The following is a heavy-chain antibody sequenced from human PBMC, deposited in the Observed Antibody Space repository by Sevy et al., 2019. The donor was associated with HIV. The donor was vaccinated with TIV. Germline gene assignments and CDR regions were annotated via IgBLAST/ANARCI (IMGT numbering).Heavy chain of an antibody. V-gene: IGHV3-23*01. J-gene: IGHJ3*02. D-gene: IGHD3-22*01. CDR2: ISGSGGST. Sequence: GGSLRLSCAASGFTFSSYAMSWDRQAPGKGLEWVSAISGSGGSTYYAYSVKGRFTISRDNSKNTLYLQMNSLRAEDTAVYYCAKDLKDYDSSGYDAFDIWGQGTMVTVSS. CDR1: GFTFSSYA. CDR3: AKDLKDYDSSGYDAFDI.